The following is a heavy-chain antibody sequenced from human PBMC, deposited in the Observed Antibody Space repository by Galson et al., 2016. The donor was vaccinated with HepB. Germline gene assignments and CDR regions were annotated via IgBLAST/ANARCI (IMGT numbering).Heavy chain of an antibody. CDR1: GFTFSSYA. D-gene: IGHD3-16*02. J-gene: IGHJ4*02. V-gene: IGHV3-64D*06. CDR3: VKDFDYVWWSFRFQTKYYFDY. Sequence: SLRLSCAASGFTFSSYALHWVRQAPGQGLESVSAISSNGGTTYYADSVKGRFTISRDNFKNTLYLQMSSLRAEDTAVYYCVKDFDYVWWSFRFQTKYYFDYWGQGTLVTVSS. CDR2: ISSNGGTT.